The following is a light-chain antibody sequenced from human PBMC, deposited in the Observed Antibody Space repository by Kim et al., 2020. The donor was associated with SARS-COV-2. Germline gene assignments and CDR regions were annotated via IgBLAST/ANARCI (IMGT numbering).Light chain of an antibody. J-gene: IGKJ2*01. CDR3: QQYHTYPLT. V-gene: IGKV1-5*01. CDR2: DAS. Sequence: GDRVTITCRASESISSRLAWYEQTPEKAPKLLIYDASSLERGVPSRFSGSGSGTDFTLTITSLQPDDFATYYCQQYHTYPLTFGQGTTL. CDR1: ESISSR.